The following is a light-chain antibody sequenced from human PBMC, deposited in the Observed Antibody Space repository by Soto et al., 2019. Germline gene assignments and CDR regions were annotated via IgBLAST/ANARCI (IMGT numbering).Light chain of an antibody. V-gene: IGKV3-11*01. CDR2: DAS. CDR1: QSVSIS. CDR3: QQRSNWLLT. Sequence: EIVLTQSPATLSLSPGERATLSCRASQSVSISLAWYQQKPGQPPRLLIYDASNRATGIPARFSGSGSGTDFTLTISSLEPEDFAVYYCQQRSNWLLTFGGGTKVEIK. J-gene: IGKJ4*01.